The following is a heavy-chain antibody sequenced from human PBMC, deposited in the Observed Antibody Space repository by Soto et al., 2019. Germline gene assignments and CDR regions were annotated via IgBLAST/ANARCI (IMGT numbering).Heavy chain of an antibody. Sequence: EVQLVESGGGLVQPGGSLRLSCAASGYSISTYWMSWVRQAPGKGLEWVANVKQDGSEEYYVDSVKGRFTISRDNATNSLYLQMNSLRAEDTAVYYCAALDTAMVKTAGYWGQGTLVTVSS. CDR2: VKQDGSEE. CDR1: GYSISTYW. J-gene: IGHJ4*02. CDR3: AALDTAMVKTAGY. D-gene: IGHD5-18*01. V-gene: IGHV3-7*01.